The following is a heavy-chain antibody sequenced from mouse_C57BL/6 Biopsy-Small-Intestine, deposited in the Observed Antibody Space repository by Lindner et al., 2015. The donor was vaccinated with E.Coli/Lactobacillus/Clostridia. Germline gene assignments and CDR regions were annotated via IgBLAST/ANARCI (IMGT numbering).Heavy chain of an antibody. V-gene: IGHV5-17*01. CDR3: AREVAGAMDY. Sequence: VQLQESGGGLVKPGGSLKLSCAASGFTFSDYGMHWVRQVPEKGLEWVGYISSGSSTIFYADTLKGRFTISRDNAKNTLFLQMTSLGSEDTAMYYCAREVAGAMDYWGQGTSVTVSS. D-gene: IGHD1-1*02. CDR1: GFTFSDYG. J-gene: IGHJ4*01. CDR2: ISSGSSTI.